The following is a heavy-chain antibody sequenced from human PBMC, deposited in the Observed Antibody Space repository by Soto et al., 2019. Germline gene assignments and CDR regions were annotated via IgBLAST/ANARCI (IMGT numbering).Heavy chain of an antibody. CDR3: ARAHILVSVTLHENYFDS. CDR2: IIPIFDTT. J-gene: IGHJ4*02. CDR1: WGTFSNSD. Sequence: GXSAKVSFKASWGTFSNSDISWVRQAPVQGLEWMGGIIPIFDTTNYAQELQGRTTIIADESTNTVYMELSKLRSADTGVYYCARAHILVSVTLHENYFDSWGQGTLVTVYS. V-gene: IGHV1-69*13. D-gene: IGHD2-21*02.